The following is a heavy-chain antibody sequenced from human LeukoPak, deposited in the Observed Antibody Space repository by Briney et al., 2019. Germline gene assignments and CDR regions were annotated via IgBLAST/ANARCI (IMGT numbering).Heavy chain of an antibody. J-gene: IGHJ3*02. CDR2: IYHSGST. CDR3: ARDIDYGGNGHAFDI. D-gene: IGHD4-23*01. CDR1: GGSISSSNW. Sequence: PSETLSLTCAVSGGSISSSNWWSWVRQPPGKGLEWIGEIYHSGSTNYNPSLKSRVTISVDKSKNQFSLKLSSVTAADTAVYYCARDIDYGGNGHAFDIWGQGTMVTVSS. V-gene: IGHV4-4*02.